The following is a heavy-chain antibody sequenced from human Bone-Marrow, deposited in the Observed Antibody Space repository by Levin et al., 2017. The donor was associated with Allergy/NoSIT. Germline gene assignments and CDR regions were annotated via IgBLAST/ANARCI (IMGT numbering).Heavy chain of an antibody. Sequence: SETLSLTCTVSGGSIRSYYWSWVRQPPGKGLEWIGHIFHSGNTKYNPSLESRVSISVDTSKNQFSLTLTSVTAADPAVYYCARLGSGWPGNDYWGQGTLVTVSS. V-gene: IGHV4-59*08. J-gene: IGHJ4*02. CDR2: IFHSGNT. CDR1: GGSIRSYY. CDR3: ARLGSGWPGNDY. D-gene: IGHD6-19*01.